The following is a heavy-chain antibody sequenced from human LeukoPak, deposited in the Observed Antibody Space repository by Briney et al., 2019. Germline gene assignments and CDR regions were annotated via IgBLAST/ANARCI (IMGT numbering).Heavy chain of an antibody. V-gene: IGHV3-7*01. CDR2: IKQDGSEK. J-gene: IGHJ4*02. D-gene: IGHD4-23*01. Sequence: GGSLRLSCAASGFIFSNYWMSWVRQAQGKGLEWVANIKQDGSEKYYVDSVKGRFTISKDNAKNSLYLQMNNLRAENTAVYYCARDRRYGGASQSFDYWGQGTLVTVSS. CDR1: GFIFSNYW. CDR3: ARDRRYGGASQSFDY.